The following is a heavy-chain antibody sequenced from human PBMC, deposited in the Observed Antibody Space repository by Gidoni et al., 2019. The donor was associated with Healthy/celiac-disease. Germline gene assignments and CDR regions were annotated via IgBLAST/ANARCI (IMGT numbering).Heavy chain of an antibody. CDR3: ARDRHYYYMDV. CDR1: GFTFSSYG. J-gene: IGHJ6*03. V-gene: IGHV3-33*01. Sequence: QVQLVESGGGGVQPGRSLRLSCAASGFTFSSYGMHWVRQAPGKGLEWVAVIWYDGSNKYYADSVKGRFTISRDNSKNTLYLQMNSLRAEDTAVYYCARDRHYYYMDVWGKGTTVTVSS. CDR2: IWYDGSNK.